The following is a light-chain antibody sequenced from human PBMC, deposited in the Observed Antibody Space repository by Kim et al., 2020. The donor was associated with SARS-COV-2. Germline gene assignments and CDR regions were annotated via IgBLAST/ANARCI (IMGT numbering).Light chain of an antibody. CDR3: GTWDYSLSAWV. CDR2: DNN. J-gene: IGLJ2*01. CDR1: SSNIGNSY. Sequence: QSVLTQPPSVSAAPGQKVTISCSGSSSNIGNSYVSWYQQLPGTAPKLLIYDNNNRPSGIPDRFSGSKSGTSATLGITGLQTGDEADYYCGTWDYSLSAWVFGGGTQLTVL. V-gene: IGLV1-51*01.